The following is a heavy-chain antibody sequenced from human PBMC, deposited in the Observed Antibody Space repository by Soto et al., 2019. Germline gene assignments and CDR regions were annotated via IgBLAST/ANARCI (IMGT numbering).Heavy chain of an antibody. J-gene: IGHJ6*02. CDR1: GGSISRSSYY. Sequence: SETLSLTCTVYGGSISRSSYYYGGIRQPPGKGLEWIGSIYYSGSTYYNPSLKSRVTISVDTSKNQFSLKLSSVTAADTAVYYCARLNCGGDCYYASGVPRFYYYGMDVWGQGTTVT. CDR2: IYYSGST. CDR3: ARLNCGGDCYYASGVPRFYYYGMDV. D-gene: IGHD2-21*02. V-gene: IGHV4-39*01.